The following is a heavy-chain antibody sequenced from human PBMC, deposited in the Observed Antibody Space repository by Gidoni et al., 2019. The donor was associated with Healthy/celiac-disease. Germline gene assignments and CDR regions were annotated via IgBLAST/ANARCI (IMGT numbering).Heavy chain of an antibody. Sequence: EVQLVESGGGLVQPGGSLRPSCEATGFTFSSYSLPWVRQDPGKGLGWVSYISSSSSTIYYADSVKGRFTISRDNAKNSLYLQMNSLRAEDTAVYYCARDWVSGYVGVPNYYYYMDVWGKGTTVTVSS. J-gene: IGHJ6*03. CDR2: ISSSSSTI. V-gene: IGHV3-48*01. D-gene: IGHD5-12*01. CDR3: ARDWVSGYVGVPNYYYYMDV. CDR1: GFTFSSYS.